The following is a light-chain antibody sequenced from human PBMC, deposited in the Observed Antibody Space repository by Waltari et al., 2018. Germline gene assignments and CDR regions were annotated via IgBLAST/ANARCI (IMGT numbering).Light chain of an antibody. CDR1: QGISNW. V-gene: IGKV1-12*01. CDR3: QQYNSAPPWT. Sequence: DIQMTQSPSSLSASVGDRVTITCRASQGISNWLAWYQQMSGKAPKLLIYRASSLQTGVPSRFSGSGSGTDFTLTISSLQPEDFATYYCQQYNSAPPWTFGQGTKVEFK. CDR2: RAS. J-gene: IGKJ1*01.